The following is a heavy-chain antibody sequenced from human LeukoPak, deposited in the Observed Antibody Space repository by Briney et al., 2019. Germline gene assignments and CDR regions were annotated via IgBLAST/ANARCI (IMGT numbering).Heavy chain of an antibody. V-gene: IGHV1-3*01. CDR2: INAGSGNT. CDR1: EYIFTNYA. D-gene: IGHD3-9*01. Sequence: ASVRVSCKASEYIFTNYAMHWVRQAPGQRLEWMGWINAGSGNTKFSQKFQGRVSITRDTSATTDYMELSSLRSEDTAVYCCARSSLISCHGDPFDIWGQGTMVTVSS. J-gene: IGHJ3*02. CDR3: ARSSLISCHGDPFDI.